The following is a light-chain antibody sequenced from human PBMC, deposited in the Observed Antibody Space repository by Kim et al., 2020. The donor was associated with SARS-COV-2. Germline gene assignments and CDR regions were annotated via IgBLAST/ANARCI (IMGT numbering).Light chain of an antibody. V-gene: IGLV3-1*01. CDR1: KLGDKY. CDR3: QAWDSSTVV. CDR2: QDS. J-gene: IGLJ2*01. Sequence: VSPGQTASITCAGDKLGDKYACWYQQKPGQAPVLVIYQDSKRPSGIPERFSGSNSGNTATLTISGTQAMDEADYYCQAWDSSTVVFGGGTQLTVL.